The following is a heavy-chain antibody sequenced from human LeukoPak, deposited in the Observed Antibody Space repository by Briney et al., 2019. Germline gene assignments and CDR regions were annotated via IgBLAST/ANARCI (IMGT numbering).Heavy chain of an antibody. Sequence: PSETLSLTCTVSGGSISSYYWSWIRHPPGKGREWIGYIYYSGSPNHNPSLKSRVTISVDTSKNQFSLKLSSVTGADTAVYYCARDSSYGVDYWGQGTLVTVSS. V-gene: IGHV4-59*01. CDR2: IYYSGSP. CDR1: GGSISSYY. CDR3: ARDSSYGVDY. D-gene: IGHD4-17*01. J-gene: IGHJ4*02.